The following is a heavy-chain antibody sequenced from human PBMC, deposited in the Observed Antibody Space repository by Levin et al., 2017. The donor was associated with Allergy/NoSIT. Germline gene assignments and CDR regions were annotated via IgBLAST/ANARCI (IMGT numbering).Heavy chain of an antibody. Sequence: PSETLSLTCTVSGGSVSSGSYYWSWIRQPPGKGLEWIGYIYYSGSTNYNPSLKSRVTISVDTSKNQFSLKLSSVTAADTAVYYCARDREGYSYGSREEWFDPWGQGTLVTVSS. J-gene: IGHJ5*02. V-gene: IGHV4-61*01. D-gene: IGHD5-18*01. CDR1: GGSVSSGSYY. CDR3: ARDREGYSYGSREEWFDP. CDR2: IYYSGST.